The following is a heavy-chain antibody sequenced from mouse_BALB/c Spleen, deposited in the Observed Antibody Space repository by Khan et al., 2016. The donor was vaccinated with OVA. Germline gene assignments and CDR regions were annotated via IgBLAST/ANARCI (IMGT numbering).Heavy chain of an antibody. D-gene: IGHD1-2*01. CDR3: ARRIFFGYSFAY. J-gene: IGHJ3*01. V-gene: IGHV1-77*01. CDR2: ISPGSGNT. Sequence: QVRLQQSGAELARPGASVKLSCKASGYTFTDYYINWVKQRTGQGLEWIGEISPGSGNTSYNERFKGKATLTADKSSSKAYMQLSSLTSEASAVYFCARRIFFGYSFAYWGQGTLVTVSA. CDR1: GYTFTDYY.